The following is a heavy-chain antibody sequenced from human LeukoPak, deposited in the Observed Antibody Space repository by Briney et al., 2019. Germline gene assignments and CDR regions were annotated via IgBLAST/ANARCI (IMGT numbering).Heavy chain of an antibody. CDR3: ARGTHWVKDDSSGWFEDY. Sequence: GGSLRLSCAASGFTFSSHGMHWVRQAPGKGLEWVAVISYDGSNKYYADSVKGRFTISRDNSKNTLYLQMNSLRPEDTAVYYCARGTHWVKDDSSGWFEDYWGQGTLVTVSS. CDR1: GFTFSSHG. D-gene: IGHD6-19*01. V-gene: IGHV3-30*03. J-gene: IGHJ4*02. CDR2: ISYDGSNK.